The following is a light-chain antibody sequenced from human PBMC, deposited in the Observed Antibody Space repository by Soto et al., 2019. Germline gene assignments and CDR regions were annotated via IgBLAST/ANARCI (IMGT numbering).Light chain of an antibody. V-gene: IGKV3-11*01. CDR2: DAF. Sequence: TVLTQSPATLSLSPGERATLSCKARQSIGNSLGWFQQKPGQAPRLLIDDAFNRATGIPARFTGSGSGSDFTLTISSLEPEDFGVYYCRQRYNWPLTFGGGTKVEIK. CDR1: QSIGNS. CDR3: RQRYNWPLT. J-gene: IGKJ4*01.